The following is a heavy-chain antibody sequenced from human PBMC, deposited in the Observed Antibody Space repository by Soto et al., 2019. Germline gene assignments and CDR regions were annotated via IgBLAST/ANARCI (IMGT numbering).Heavy chain of an antibody. Sequence: SETLSLTCTVSGGSISSSSYYWGWIRQPPGKGLEWIGSIYYSGSTYYNPSLKSRVTISVDTSKNQFSLKLSSVTAADTAVYYCARHLSYYYGMDVWGQGTTVTVSS. CDR3: ARHLSYYYGMDV. V-gene: IGHV4-39*01. CDR2: IYYSGST. CDR1: GGSISSSSYY. J-gene: IGHJ6*02.